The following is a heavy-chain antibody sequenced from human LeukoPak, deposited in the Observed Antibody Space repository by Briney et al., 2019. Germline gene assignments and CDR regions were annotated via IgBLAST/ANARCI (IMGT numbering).Heavy chain of an antibody. V-gene: IGHV5-51*01. CDR3: ARHSDVIGAI. J-gene: IGHJ4*02. CDR1: SDTFTHQW. CDR2: IYPGDSDT. D-gene: IGHD3-10*01. Sequence: GESLKISCKAASDTFTHQWIVWGRQMAGGSGEWMGIIYPGDSDTIYSPSFQGDVTISADTSINTAYLEWSSLEASDTAIYYCARHSDVIGAIWGQGTLVTVSS.